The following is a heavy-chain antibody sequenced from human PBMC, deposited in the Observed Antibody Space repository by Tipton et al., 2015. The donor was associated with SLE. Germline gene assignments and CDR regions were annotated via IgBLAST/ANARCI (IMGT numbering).Heavy chain of an antibody. D-gene: IGHD6-6*01. Sequence: TLSLTCAVSGGSISSSNWWSWVRQPPGKGLEWIGEINHSGSTNYNPSLKSRVTISVDTSKNQFSLKLSSVTAADTAVYYCARGLIAARPFDYWGQGTLVTVSS. CDR2: INHSGST. CDR1: GGSISSSNW. J-gene: IGHJ4*02. V-gene: IGHV4-4*02. CDR3: ARGLIAARPFDY.